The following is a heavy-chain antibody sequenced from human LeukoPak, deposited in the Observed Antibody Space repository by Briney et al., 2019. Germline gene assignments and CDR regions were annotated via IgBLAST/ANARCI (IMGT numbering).Heavy chain of an antibody. Sequence: GGPLRLSCAASGFTFDDYGMSWVRQAPGKGLEWVSGINWNGGSAGYADSVKGRFTISRDNAKNSLYLQMNSLRAEDTAVYYCARDSLEEDWFDPWGQGTLVTVSS. D-gene: IGHD1-1*01. V-gene: IGHV3-20*04. CDR2: INWNGGSA. CDR1: GFTFDDYG. CDR3: ARDSLEEDWFDP. J-gene: IGHJ5*02.